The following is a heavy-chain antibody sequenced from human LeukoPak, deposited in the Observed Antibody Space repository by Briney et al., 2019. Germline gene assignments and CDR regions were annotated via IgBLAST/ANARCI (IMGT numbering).Heavy chain of an antibody. CDR3: ARDSYYYYGMDV. V-gene: IGHV1-2*02. J-gene: IGHJ6*02. CDR1: GYAFTGYY. CDR2: IYPNSGGT. Sequence: ASVKVSCKASGYAFTGYYMHWVRQAPGQGLEWMGWIYPNSGGTNYAQKFQGRVTMTRDTSISTAYMELSRLRSDDTAVYYCARDSYYYYGMDVWGQGTTVTVSS.